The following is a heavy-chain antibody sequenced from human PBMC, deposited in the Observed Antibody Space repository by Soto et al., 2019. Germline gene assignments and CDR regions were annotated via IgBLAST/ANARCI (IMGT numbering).Heavy chain of an antibody. J-gene: IGHJ5*02. CDR2: IYYSGST. D-gene: IGHD5-18*01. Sequence: QVQLQEAVPGLVKPSETLSLTCTVSGGSISSYYWSWIRQPPGKGLDWIGYIYYSGSTNYNPALTSRVPISVETSKNPSSIKLRSVAAADTAVSYCARDQFRSGYSYGTGWFTPWGPGTLVTVSS. CDR3: ARDQFRSGYSYGTGWFTP. V-gene: IGHV4-59*01. CDR1: GGSISSYY.